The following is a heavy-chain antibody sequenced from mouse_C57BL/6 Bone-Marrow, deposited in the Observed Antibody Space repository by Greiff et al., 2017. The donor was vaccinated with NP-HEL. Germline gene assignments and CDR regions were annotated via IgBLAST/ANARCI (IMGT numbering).Heavy chain of an antibody. V-gene: IGHV1-69*01. CDR3: ARWLLHYAMYY. J-gene: IGHJ4*01. D-gene: IGHD2-3*01. CDR1: GYTFTSYW. CDR2: IDPSDSYT. Sequence: QVHVKQPGAELVMPGASVKLSCKASGYTFTSYWMHWVKQRPGQGLEWIGEIDPSDSYTNYNQKFKGKSTLTVDKSSSTAYMQLSSLRSEDAAADYCARWLLHYAMYYWGQGTSVTVSS.